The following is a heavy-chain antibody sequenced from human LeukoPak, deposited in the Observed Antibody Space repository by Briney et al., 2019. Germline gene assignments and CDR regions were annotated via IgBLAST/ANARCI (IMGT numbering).Heavy chain of an antibody. Sequence: GGSLRLSCAASGFTVSSNYMSWVRQAPGKGLEWVSVIYSGGSTYYADSVKGRFTISRDNSKDTLYLQMNSLRAEDTAVYYCARYYYGYFDYWGQGTLVTVSS. J-gene: IGHJ4*02. CDR2: IYSGGST. D-gene: IGHD3-10*01. CDR1: GFTVSSNY. CDR3: ARYYYGYFDY. V-gene: IGHV3-53*01.